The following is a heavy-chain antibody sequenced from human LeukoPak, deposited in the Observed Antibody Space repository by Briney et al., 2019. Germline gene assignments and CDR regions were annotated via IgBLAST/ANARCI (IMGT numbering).Heavy chain of an antibody. CDR1: GVSISSSNSY. J-gene: IGHJ5*02. CDR2: IYYSGNT. CDR3: VRGPYGSGISNWFDP. V-gene: IGHV4-39*07. Sequence: SETLSLTCTVSGVSISSSNSYWGWIRQPPEKGLEWIGSIYYSGNTYYNASLKSQVSISIDTSKNQFSLRLTSVSAADTAVYYCVRGPYGSGISNWFDPWGQGTQVIVSS. D-gene: IGHD3-10*01.